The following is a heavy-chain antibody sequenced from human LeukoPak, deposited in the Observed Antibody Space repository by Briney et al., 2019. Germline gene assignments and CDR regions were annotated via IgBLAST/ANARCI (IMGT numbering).Heavy chain of an antibody. CDR3: GKGLLRSLEWGRFDP. CDR1: GFTFDDYA. D-gene: IGHD3-3*01. V-gene: IGHV3-9*01. Sequence: GGSLRVSCAASGFTFDDYAMHWVRQAPGKGLEWVSGISWNSGSIGYADSVKGRFTISRDNAKNSLYLQMNSLRAEDTALYYCGKGLLRSLEWGRFDPWGQGTLVTVSS. CDR2: ISWNSGSI. J-gene: IGHJ5*02.